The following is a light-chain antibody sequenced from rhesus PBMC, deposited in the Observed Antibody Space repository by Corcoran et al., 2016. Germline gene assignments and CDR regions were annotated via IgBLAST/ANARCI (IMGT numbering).Light chain of an antibody. J-gene: IGKJ2*01. V-gene: IGKV1-25*01. CDR3: QHYYSTPYS. Sequence: DIQMTQSPSSLSASVGDRVTITCRARQGISNDLAWFQQTPGERPKLLIYESSSLQSGIPSRFRGSGFGKDFTLTISSLQSEDFATYYCQHYYSTPYSFGQGTKVEIK. CDR2: ESS. CDR1: QGISND.